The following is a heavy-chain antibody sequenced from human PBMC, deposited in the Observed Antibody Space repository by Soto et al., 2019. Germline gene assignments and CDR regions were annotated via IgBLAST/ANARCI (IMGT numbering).Heavy chain of an antibody. D-gene: IGHD5-18*01. Sequence: QVQLQESGPGLVKPSETLSLTCTVSGGSVSSGSYYWSWIRQPPGKGLEWIGYIYYSGSTNYNPSLESRVTISVDTSKNQFSLKLSSVTAADTAVYYCARGWGIQLWTIDYWGQGTLVTVSS. CDR1: GGSVSSGSYY. CDR2: IYYSGST. J-gene: IGHJ4*02. CDR3: ARGWGIQLWTIDY. V-gene: IGHV4-61*01.